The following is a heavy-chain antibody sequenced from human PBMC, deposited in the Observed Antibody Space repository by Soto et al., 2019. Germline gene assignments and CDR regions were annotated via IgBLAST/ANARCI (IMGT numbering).Heavy chain of an antibody. J-gene: IGHJ4*02. CDR3: ARDLFDSSGYCPFDY. V-gene: IGHV3-48*03. Sequence: EVQLVESGGGLGQPGGSLTLSCAASGFTFSSYEMNWVRQAPGKGLEWVSEISSSGGTKYYADSVKGRFTISRDNAKKSLYLQMNRLRAEDTGVYYCARDLFDSSGYCPFDYWGQGTLVTVSS. CDR2: ISSSGGTK. D-gene: IGHD3-22*01. CDR1: GFTFSSYE.